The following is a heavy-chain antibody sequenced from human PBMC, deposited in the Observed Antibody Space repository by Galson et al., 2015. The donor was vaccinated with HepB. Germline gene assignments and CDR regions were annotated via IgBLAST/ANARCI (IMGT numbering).Heavy chain of an antibody. CDR3: TTDSSNIAAVPLTGAFDI. J-gene: IGHJ3*02. Sequence: SLRLSCAASGFTFSNAWMSWVRQAPGKGLEWVGRIKSKTDGGTTDYAAPVKGRFTISRDDSKNTLYLQMNSLKTEDTAVYYCTTDSSNIAAVPLTGAFDIWGQGTMVTVSS. V-gene: IGHV3-15*01. CDR2: IKSKTDGGTT. CDR1: GFTFSNAW. D-gene: IGHD6-13*01.